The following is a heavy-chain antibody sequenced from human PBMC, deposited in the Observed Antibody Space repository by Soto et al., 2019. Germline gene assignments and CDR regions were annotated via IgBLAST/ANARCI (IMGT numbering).Heavy chain of an antibody. D-gene: IGHD3-10*02. V-gene: IGHV3-33*01. CDR1: GSTFRNYG. Sequence: QVQLVESGGGVVQPGRSLRLSCAASGSTFRNYGMHWVRQAPGKGLEWLAVIWYDGSNKYYADSVKGRFTISRENSKNTLYLEMNSLRVEDTAVYYCARDVRSRRYDLWGQGTLVIVSS. CDR3: ARDVRSRRYDL. J-gene: IGHJ5*02. CDR2: IWYDGSNK.